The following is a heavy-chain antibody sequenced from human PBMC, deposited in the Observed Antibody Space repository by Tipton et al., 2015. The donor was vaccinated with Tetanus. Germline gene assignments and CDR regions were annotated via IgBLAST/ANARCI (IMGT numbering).Heavy chain of an antibody. CDR3: ARAISSRWGKHDAFDI. CDR2: IKQDGSAL. D-gene: IGHD3-16*01. V-gene: IGHV3-7*01. J-gene: IGHJ3*02. Sequence: SLRLSCVASGFTFSNYCMTWVRQAPGKGLEWVANIKQDGSALYYVDSVKGRFTFSRDNAKNSLYLQVNSLRVEDTAVYHCARAISSRWGKHDAFDIWGQGTTVAVSS. CDR1: GFTFSNYC.